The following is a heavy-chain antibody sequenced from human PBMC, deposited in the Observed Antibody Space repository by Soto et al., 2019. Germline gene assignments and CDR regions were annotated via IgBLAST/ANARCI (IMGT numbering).Heavy chain of an antibody. CDR3: ARGVVGSGLNCFDS. Sequence: NPLETLSLTCTFSGSSFICYYWTWIGQSPERGLEWIGYIHYSGRARYNPSLNSRLTISVDRSNSQFSLKLASVTAPVTAVYYCARGVVGSGLNCFDSWGQGTLVTVSS. J-gene: IGHJ5*01. CDR2: IHYSGRA. D-gene: IGHD2-15*01. CDR1: GSSFICYY. V-gene: IGHV4-59*12.